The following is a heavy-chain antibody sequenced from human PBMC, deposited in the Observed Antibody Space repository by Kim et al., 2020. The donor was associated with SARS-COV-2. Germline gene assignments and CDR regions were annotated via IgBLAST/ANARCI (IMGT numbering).Heavy chain of an antibody. CDR1: GFTFSRSA. V-gene: IGHV3-30*04. J-gene: IGHJ4*02. CDR3: ARDQDDIVVLPAIDY. Sequence: GGSLRLSCAASGFTFSRSAMHWVRQAPGKGLEWVAIISYDGSTQYYADSVKGRFTISRDNSKNTLFLQMNTLRAEDTAVYYCARDQDDIVVLPAIDYWSQGTLVTVSS. D-gene: IGHD2-2*01. CDR2: ISYDGSTQ.